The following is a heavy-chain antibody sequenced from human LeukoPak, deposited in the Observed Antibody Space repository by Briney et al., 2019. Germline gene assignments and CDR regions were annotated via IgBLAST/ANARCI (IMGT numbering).Heavy chain of an antibody. Sequence: KPSETLSLTCAVYGGSFSGYYWSWIRQPPGKGLEWIGEINHSGSTNYNPSLKSRVTISVDTSKNQFSLKLSSVTAADTAVYYCARGRQDIVVVPAAMSPHFDYWGQGTLVTVSS. J-gene: IGHJ4*02. CDR1: GGSFSGYY. V-gene: IGHV4-34*01. CDR2: INHSGST. D-gene: IGHD2-2*01. CDR3: ARGRQDIVVVPAAMSPHFDY.